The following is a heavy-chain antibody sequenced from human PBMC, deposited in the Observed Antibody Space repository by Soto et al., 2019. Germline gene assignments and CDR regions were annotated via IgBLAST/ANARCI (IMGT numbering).Heavy chain of an antibody. CDR2: IYYSGST. V-gene: IGHV4-39*01. CDR1: GGSISSSSYY. D-gene: IGHD3-22*01. J-gene: IGHJ4*02. CDR3: ATREPTYYYDSSGYYYDY. Sequence: SETLSLTCTVSGGSISSSSYYWGWIRQPPGKGLEWIGSIYYSGSTYYNPSLKSRVTISVDTSKNQFSLKLSSVTAADTAVYYCATREPTYYYDSSGYYYDYWGQGTLVTVSS.